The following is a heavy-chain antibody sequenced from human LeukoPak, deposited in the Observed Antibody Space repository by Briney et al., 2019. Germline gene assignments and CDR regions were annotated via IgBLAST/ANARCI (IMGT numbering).Heavy chain of an antibody. CDR1: GGSISSYY. V-gene: IGHV4-59*01. CDR3: AREYYYDSSGYRFDY. CDR2: IYYSGST. D-gene: IGHD3-22*01. Sequence: SETLSLTCTVSGGSISSYYWSWIRQPPGKGLEWIGYIYYSGSTYYNPSLKSRVTISVDTSKNQFSLKLSSVTAADTAVYYCAREYYYDSSGYRFDYWGQGTLVTVSS. J-gene: IGHJ4*02.